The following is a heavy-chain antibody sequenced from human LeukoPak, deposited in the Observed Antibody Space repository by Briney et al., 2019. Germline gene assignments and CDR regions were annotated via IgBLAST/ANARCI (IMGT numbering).Heavy chain of an antibody. J-gene: IGHJ5*02. Sequence: PSETLPLTCAVYGGSFSDYYWSWIRQPPGKGLEWIGEINHSGSTNYNPSLKSRGTIAVDTSKNQFSLKLSSVPDAATAVYYWARAGYSSSYNWFDPWGQGTLVTVSS. CDR1: GGSFSDYY. D-gene: IGHD6-13*01. V-gene: IGHV4-34*01. CDR3: ARAGYSSSYNWFDP. CDR2: INHSGST.